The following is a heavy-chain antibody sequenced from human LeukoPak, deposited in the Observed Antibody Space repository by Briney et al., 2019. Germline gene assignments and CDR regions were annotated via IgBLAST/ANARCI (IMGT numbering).Heavy chain of an antibody. J-gene: IGHJ4*02. V-gene: IGHV3-23*01. D-gene: IGHD2-8*01. CDR3: GRRSCSNGSCFGFTQDY. CDR2: ITGSGDNT. CDR1: GFTFSSFD. Sequence: GGSLRLSCAASGFTFSSFDMTWVRQAPGTGLEWVSRITGSGDNTYYFDSVKGRLTISSDNSKNTLYLQMNSLGAEDTATYYCGRRSCSNGSCFGFTQDYWGQGTLVTVSS.